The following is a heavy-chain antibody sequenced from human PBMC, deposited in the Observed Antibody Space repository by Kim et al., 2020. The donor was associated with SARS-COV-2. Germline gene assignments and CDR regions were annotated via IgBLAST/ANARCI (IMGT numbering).Heavy chain of an antibody. D-gene: IGHD2-2*01. J-gene: IGHJ5*02. CDR3: ARDNIVVVPAALRWFDP. CDR2: IYYSGST. Sequence: SETLSLTCTVSGGSIGSYYWSWIRQPPGKGLEWIGYIYYSGSTNYNPSLKSRVTISVDTSKNQFSLKLSSVTAADTAVSYCARDNIVVVPAALRWFDPWG. CDR1: GGSIGSYY. V-gene: IGHV4-59*01.